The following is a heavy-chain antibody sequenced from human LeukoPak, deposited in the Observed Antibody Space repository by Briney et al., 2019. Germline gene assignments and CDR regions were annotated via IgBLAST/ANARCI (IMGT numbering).Heavy chain of an antibody. V-gene: IGHV3-48*01. CDR2: ISSSSSTI. J-gene: IGHJ4*02. CDR1: GFTFSSYS. Sequence: GGSLRLSRAASGFTFSSYSMNWVRQAPGKGLEWVSDISSSSSTIYYADSVKGRFTISRDNAKNSLYLEMNSLRAEDTAVYYCARTYYDFWSGYYSHEGNPFDYWGQGTLVTVSS. CDR3: ARTYYDFWSGYYSHEGNPFDY. D-gene: IGHD3-3*01.